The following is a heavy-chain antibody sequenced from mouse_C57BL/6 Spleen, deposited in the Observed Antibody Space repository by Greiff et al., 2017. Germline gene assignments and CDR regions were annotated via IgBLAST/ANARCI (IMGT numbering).Heavy chain of an antibody. CDR2: IHPNSGST. Sequence: QVQLQQPGAELVKPGASVKLSCKASGYTFTSYWMHWVKQRPGQGLEWIGMIHPNSGSTNYNEKFKSKATLTVDKSSSTAYMQLGSLTSEDSAVYYCARGDSNYGAYWGQGTLVTVSA. D-gene: IGHD2-5*01. J-gene: IGHJ3*01. CDR1: GYTFTSYW. CDR3: ARGDSNYGAY. V-gene: IGHV1-64*01.